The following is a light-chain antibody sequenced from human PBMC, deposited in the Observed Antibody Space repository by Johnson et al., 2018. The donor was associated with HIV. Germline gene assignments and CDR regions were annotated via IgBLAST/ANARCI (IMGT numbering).Light chain of an antibody. CDR2: DNN. CDR3: GTWDSSLSTYV. V-gene: IGLV1-51*01. CDR1: SSNIGNNY. Sequence: QSVLTQPPSVSAAPGQKVTISCSGSSSNIGNNYVSWYQQLPGTAPKLLIYDNNRRPSVIPDRFSGSKSGTSATLGITGLQTGDEADYYCGTWDSSLSTYVFGTGTTVTVL. J-gene: IGLJ1*01.